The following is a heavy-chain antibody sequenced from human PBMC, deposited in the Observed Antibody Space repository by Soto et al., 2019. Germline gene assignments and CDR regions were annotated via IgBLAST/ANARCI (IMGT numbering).Heavy chain of an antibody. CDR3: VFRGGRGRHIEY. CDR2: ITPIFPTA. CDR1: GGSFNFA. D-gene: IGHD3-16*01. V-gene: IGHV1-69*01. J-gene: IGHJ4*02. Sequence: VQLVQSGTEVKKPGSSVKLSCKASGGSFNFAMSWVRQAPGQGLEWMGGITPIFPTAVEAQMFRGRGTITADEPTATVSIELTSLRSMDTAVYFCVFRGGRGRHIEYWGPGSLVIVSS.